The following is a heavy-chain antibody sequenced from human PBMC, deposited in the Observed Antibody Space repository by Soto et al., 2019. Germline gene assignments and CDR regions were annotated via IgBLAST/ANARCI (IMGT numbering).Heavy chain of an antibody. CDR1: GYTFSGYG. CDR2: ISVFNGNT. D-gene: IGHD2-15*01. J-gene: IGHJ3*01. V-gene: IGHV1-18*01. Sequence: QVQLVQSGAEVKKPGASVKVSCKTSGYTFSGYGINWVRQAPGHGLEWMGWISVFNGNTKYGQNIQDRVIMTTDTSTSTAYMELRILRSDDTAVYFCGRDGSGGSMDSWGQGTMLIVSS. CDR3: GRDGSGGSMDS.